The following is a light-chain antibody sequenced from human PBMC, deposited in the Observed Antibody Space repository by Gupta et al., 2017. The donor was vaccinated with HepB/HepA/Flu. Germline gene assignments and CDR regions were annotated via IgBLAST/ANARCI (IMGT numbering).Light chain of an antibody. CDR1: KVGDEY. J-gene: IGLJ2*01. CDR3: QAWDRRIAG. Sequence: SYELTQPPSVSVSPGQTASITCSGGKVGDEYVCWYQQKPGQSTVLVSYQDNKRPSGTPELVSGSACENTDPLPSTGTQTVDKADDLGQAWDRRIAGLGGGTKLTV. CDR2: QDN. V-gene: IGLV3-1*01.